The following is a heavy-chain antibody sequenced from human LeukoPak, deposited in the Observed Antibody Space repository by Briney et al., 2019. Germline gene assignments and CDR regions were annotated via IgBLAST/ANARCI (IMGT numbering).Heavy chain of an antibody. CDR1: GGSITNNYY. Sequence: PETLSLTCTVSGGSITNNYYWGWIRQPPGKGLEWIGNIYNGGNTKYNPSLKSRITISVDTSKNQFSLKLTSVTAADTAVYYCAKDTWLDYWGQGILVPVSS. CDR3: AKDTWLDY. CDR2: IYNGGNT. V-gene: IGHV4-39*02. D-gene: IGHD5-12*01. J-gene: IGHJ4*02.